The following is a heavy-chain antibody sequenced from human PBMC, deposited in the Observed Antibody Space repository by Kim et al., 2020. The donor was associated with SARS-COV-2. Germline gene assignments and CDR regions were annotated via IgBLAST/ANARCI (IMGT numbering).Heavy chain of an antibody. D-gene: IGHD5-12*01. Sequence: GGSLRLSCLVSGFNLSRSYLSWVRQAPGKELEWVSVIYGEGSTFYRDSVKGRFITSRDISQSTLFLQMNSLKADDTAMYYCARAHCRGNSCFDAYAVWG. J-gene: IGHJ3*01. CDR2: IYGEGST. CDR1: GFNLSRSY. V-gene: IGHV3-53*01. CDR3: ARAHCRGNSCFDAYAV.